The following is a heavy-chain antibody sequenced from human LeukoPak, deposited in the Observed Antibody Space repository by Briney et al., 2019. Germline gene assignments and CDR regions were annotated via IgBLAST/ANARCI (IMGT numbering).Heavy chain of an antibody. D-gene: IGHD1-26*01. Sequence: ASVKVSCKASGYTFTSYYVHWVRQAPGQGLEWLGLINPGGGTTTYAQNFQDRVTMTRDMSTSTAYMELSSLRSEDTAVYYCAAGDRVGVDYWGQGTLVTVSS. CDR3: AAGDRVGVDY. CDR1: GYTFTSYY. J-gene: IGHJ4*02. CDR2: INPGGGTT. V-gene: IGHV1-46*01.